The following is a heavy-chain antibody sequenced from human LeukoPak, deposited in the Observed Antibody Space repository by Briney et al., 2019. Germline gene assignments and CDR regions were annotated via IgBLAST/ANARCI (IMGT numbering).Heavy chain of an antibody. CDR2: IYYSGST. V-gene: IGHV4-39*01. J-gene: IGHJ5*02. Sequence: PSETLSLTCTVSGGSISSSSYYWGWIRQPPGKGLEWIGSIYYSGSTYYNPSLKSRVTISVDTSKNQFSLKLSSVTDADTAVYYCAGLKGMAVSWGQGTLVTVSS. D-gene: IGHD6-19*01. CDR1: GGSISSSSYY. CDR3: AGLKGMAVS.